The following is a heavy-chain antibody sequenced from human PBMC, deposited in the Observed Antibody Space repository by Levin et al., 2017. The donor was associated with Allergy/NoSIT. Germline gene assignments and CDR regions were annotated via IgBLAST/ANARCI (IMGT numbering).Heavy chain of an antibody. CDR2: ISSSSSYI. CDR1: GFTFSSYS. CDR3: ARDQIAARLLRTLSYYYGMDG. Sequence: SGGSLRLSCAASGFTFSSYSMNWVRQAPGKGLEWVSSISSSSSYIYYADSVKGRFTISRDNAKNSLYLQMNSLRAEDTAVYYCARDQIAARLLRTLSYYYGMDGWGQGTTVTVSS. J-gene: IGHJ6*02. V-gene: IGHV3-21*01. D-gene: IGHD6-6*01.